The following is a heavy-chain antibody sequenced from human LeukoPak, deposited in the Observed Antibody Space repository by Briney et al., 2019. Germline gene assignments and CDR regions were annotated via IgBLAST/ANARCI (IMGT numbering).Heavy chain of an antibody. CDR2: ISSSGSTI. Sequence: GGSLRLSCAASGFTFSSYEMNWVRQAPGKGLEWVSYISSSGSTIYYADSVKGRFTISRDNAKYSLYLQMNSLRAEDTAVYYCARDRRGGIAAAANYFDYWGQGTLVTVSS. J-gene: IGHJ4*02. D-gene: IGHD6-13*01. CDR3: ARDRRGGIAAAANYFDY. CDR1: GFTFSSYE. V-gene: IGHV3-48*03.